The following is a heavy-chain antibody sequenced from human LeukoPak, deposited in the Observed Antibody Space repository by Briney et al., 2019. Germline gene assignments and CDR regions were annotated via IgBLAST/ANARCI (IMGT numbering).Heavy chain of an antibody. J-gene: IGHJ6*03. CDR3: TTDIQYDSSYPYHYYYYMDV. D-gene: IGHD3-22*01. CDR2: INGSGDAT. CDR1: GFIFSHYT. V-gene: IGHV3-23*01. Sequence: GGSLRLSCAASGFIFSHYTMTWVRQAPGKGLEWVSSINGSGDATKYADSVMGRFTISRDNSKNTVSLQMNSLRVEDTAVYYCTTDIQYDSSYPYHYYYYMDVWGKGTTVTVSS.